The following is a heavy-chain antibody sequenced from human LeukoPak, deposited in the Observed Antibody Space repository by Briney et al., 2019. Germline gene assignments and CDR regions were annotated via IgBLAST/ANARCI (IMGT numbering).Heavy chain of an antibody. Sequence: SETLSLTCTVSGGSISSYYWSWIRQPPGKGLEWIGYIYYSGSTNYNPSLKSRVTISVDTSKNQFSLKLSSVTAADTAVYYCARDSCSGGSCYSFGWFDPWGQGTLVTVSS. CDR2: IYYSGST. CDR1: GGSISSYY. CDR3: ARDSCSGGSCYSFGWFDP. D-gene: IGHD2-15*01. J-gene: IGHJ5*02. V-gene: IGHV4-59*01.